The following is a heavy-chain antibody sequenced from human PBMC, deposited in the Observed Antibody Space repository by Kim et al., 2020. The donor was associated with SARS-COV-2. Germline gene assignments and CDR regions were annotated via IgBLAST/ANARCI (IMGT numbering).Heavy chain of an antibody. CDR2: IYYSGST. CDR3: ARDRVVAAAVFSPFGAFXI. J-gene: IGHJ3*02. Sequence: SETLSLTCTVSGGSISSGGYYWSWIRQHPGKGLEWIGYIYYSGSTYYNPSLKSRVTISVDTSKNQFSLKLSSVTAADTAVYYCARDRVVAAAVFSPFGAFXIWGQGXXVTVSS. V-gene: IGHV4-31*03. CDR1: GGSISSGGYY. D-gene: IGHD6-13*01.